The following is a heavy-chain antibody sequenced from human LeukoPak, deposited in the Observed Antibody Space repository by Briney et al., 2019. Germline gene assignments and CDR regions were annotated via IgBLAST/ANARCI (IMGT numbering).Heavy chain of an antibody. CDR2: IWYDGSNK. CDR1: GFTFSSYG. Sequence: TGRSLRLSCAASGFTFSSYGMHWVRQAPGKGLEWVAVIWYDGSNKYYADSVKGRFTISRDNSKNTLYLQMNSLGAEDTAVYYCAREGLRWSYYGMDVWGQGTTVTVSS. J-gene: IGHJ6*02. D-gene: IGHD5-12*01. CDR3: AREGLRWSYYGMDV. V-gene: IGHV3-33*01.